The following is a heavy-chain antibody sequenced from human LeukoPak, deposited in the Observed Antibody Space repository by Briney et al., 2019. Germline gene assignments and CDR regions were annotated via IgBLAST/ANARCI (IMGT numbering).Heavy chain of an antibody. V-gene: IGHV1-2*02. Sequence: ASVKVSCKASGYTFTSYYIHWVRQAPGQGLEWMGWINPNSGGTNYAQKFQGRVTMTRDTSISTAYMELSRLRSDDTAVYFCARESEVTPAPGYWGQGTLVTVSS. CDR3: ARESEVTPAPGY. CDR2: INPNSGGT. CDR1: GYTFTSYY. D-gene: IGHD2-21*02. J-gene: IGHJ4*02.